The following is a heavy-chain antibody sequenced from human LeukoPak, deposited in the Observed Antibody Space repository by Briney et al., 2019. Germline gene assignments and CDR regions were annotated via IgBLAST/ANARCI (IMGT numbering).Heavy chain of an antibody. Sequence: SQTLSLTCTVSGGSISSGSYYWSWIRQPAGKGLEWIGRIYTSGSTNYNPSLKGRATISVDTSKTQFSLKLSSVTAADTAVYYCARGRRDAMMFDLVYFQHWGQGTLVTVSS. V-gene: IGHV4-61*02. CDR1: GGSISSGSYY. CDR3: ARGRRDAMMFDLVYFQH. J-gene: IGHJ1*01. CDR2: IYTSGST. D-gene: IGHD3/OR15-3a*01.